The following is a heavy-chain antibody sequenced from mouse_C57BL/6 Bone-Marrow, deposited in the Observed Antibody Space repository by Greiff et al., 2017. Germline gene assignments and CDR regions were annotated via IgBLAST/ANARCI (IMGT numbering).Heavy chain of an antibody. CDR2: IYPRSGNN. D-gene: IGHD1-1*01. J-gene: IGHJ2*01. V-gene: IGHV1-81*01. CDR3: ARGTTTVDY. Sequence: VKLMESGAELARPGASVKLSCTASGYTFTSYGISWVKQRTGQGLEWIGEIYPRSGNNYYNEKVKGKATLTANKSARTAYMELRSLQSDDSAVYFCARGTTTVDYWGQGTTLTVSS. CDR1: GYTFTSYG.